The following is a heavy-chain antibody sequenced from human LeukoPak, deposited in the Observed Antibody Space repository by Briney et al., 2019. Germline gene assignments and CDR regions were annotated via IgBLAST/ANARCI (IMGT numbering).Heavy chain of an antibody. Sequence: GGSLRLSCAASGFTFSSYAMHWVRQAPGKGLEWVAVISYDGSNKYSADSVKGRFTISRDNSKNTLYLQMNSLRAEDTAVWYCARETSDWYFDLWGRGTLVTVSS. CDR2: ISYDGSNK. CDR3: ARETSDWYFDL. J-gene: IGHJ2*01. V-gene: IGHV3-30-3*01. CDR1: GFTFSSYA.